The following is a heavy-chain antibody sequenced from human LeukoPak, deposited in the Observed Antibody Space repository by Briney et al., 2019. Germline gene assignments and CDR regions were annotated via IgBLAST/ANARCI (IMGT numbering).Heavy chain of an antibody. CDR3: ASENGSGSYYADY. CDR2: ISAYNGNT. V-gene: IGHV1-18*01. Sequence: RASVTVSFKASGYTFTSYGISWVRQAPGQGLEWMGWISAYNGNTNYAQKLQGRVTMTTDTSTSTAYMELRSLRSDDTAVYYCASENGSGSYYADYWGQGTLVTVSS. CDR1: GYTFTSYG. J-gene: IGHJ4*02. D-gene: IGHD3-10*01.